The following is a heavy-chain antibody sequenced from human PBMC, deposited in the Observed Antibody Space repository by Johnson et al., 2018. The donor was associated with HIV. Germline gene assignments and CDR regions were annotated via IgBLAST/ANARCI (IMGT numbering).Heavy chain of an antibody. J-gene: IGHJ3*02. CDR1: GFTFSNYA. D-gene: IGHD5-12*01. CDR3: ARDQRGDIIPTTYDAFDI. CDR2: IISDVSSA. V-gene: IGHV3-74*01. Sequence: EVQLVESGGGLVQPGGSLRLSCAASGFTFSNYAMTWVRQSPGKGLEWVSRIISDVSSAIYTDSVTGRFTISRDNTKNTLYLQMNSMRAEDTAVYYCARDQRGDIIPTTYDAFDIWGQGTMVTVSS.